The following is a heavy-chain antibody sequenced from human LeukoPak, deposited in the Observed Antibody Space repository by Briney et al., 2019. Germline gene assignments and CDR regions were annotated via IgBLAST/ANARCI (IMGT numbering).Heavy chain of an antibody. CDR2: ISSSGSTI. CDR1: GFTFSDYY. J-gene: IGHJ4*02. D-gene: IGHD6-25*01. V-gene: IGHV3-11*04. Sequence: PGGSLRLSCAASGFTFSDYYMSWIRQAPGKGLEWVSYISSSGSTIYYADSVKGRFAISRDNAKNSLYLQMNSLRAEDTAVYYCARDSIPVSGSFDYWGQGTLVTVSS. CDR3: ARDSIPVSGSFDY.